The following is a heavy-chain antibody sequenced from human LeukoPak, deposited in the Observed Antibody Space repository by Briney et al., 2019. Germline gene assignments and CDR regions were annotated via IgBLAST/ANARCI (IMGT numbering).Heavy chain of an antibody. CDR1: GYTFTSYY. V-gene: IGHV1-69*06. CDR2: IIPIFGTA. J-gene: IGHJ6*04. D-gene: IGHD6-6*01. CDR3: ARDYSSLGIMDV. Sequence: SVKVSCKASGYTFTSYYMHWVRQAPGQGLEWMGGIIPIFGTANYAQKFQGRVTITADKSTSTAYMELSSLRSEDTAVYYCARDYSSLGIMDVWGKGTTVTVSS.